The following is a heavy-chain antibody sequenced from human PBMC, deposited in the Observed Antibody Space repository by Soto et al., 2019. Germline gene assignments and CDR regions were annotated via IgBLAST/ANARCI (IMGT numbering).Heavy chain of an antibody. D-gene: IGHD6-19*01. CDR3: ARGVSGVYSLDI. CDR2: INGGGSST. Sequence: EVQLVESGGGLVQPGGSLRLSCAASGFTFSNYWMHWVRQAPGKGLLWVSRINGGGSSTNYADSVKGRFTISRGNAENTLYLQVNSPTVEDTAVYYCARGVSGVYSLDIWGQGTVVTVSS. CDR1: GFTFSNYW. V-gene: IGHV3-74*01. J-gene: IGHJ3*02.